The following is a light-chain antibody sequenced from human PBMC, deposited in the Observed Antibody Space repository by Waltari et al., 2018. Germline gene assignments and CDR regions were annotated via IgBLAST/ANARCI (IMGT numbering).Light chain of an antibody. J-gene: IGLJ2*01. Sequence: QSALTQPASVSGSPGQSITISCTGTSSDIGGYGHVSWYQPHPGKAPKVIISSVSNRPSGVSDRFSGSKSGNTASLTISGLQAEDEADYYCSSYKRSTTIVVFGGGTKLTVL. CDR2: SVS. V-gene: IGLV2-14*03. CDR3: SSYKRSTTIVV. CDR1: SSDIGGYGH.